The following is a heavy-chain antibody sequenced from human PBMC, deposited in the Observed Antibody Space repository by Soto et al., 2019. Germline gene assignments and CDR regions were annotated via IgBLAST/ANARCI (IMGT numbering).Heavy chain of an antibody. CDR1: GGTFSSYA. CDR2: IIPIFGTA. CDR3: ARSRSGYQYYYYYYGMDV. D-gene: IGHD6-13*01. Sequence: SVKVSCKASGGTFSSYAISWVRQAPGQGLEWMGGIIPIFGTANYAQKFQGRVTITADESTSTAYMELSSLRSEDTAVYYCARSRSGYQYYYYYYGMDVWGQGTTVTVSS. J-gene: IGHJ6*02. V-gene: IGHV1-69*13.